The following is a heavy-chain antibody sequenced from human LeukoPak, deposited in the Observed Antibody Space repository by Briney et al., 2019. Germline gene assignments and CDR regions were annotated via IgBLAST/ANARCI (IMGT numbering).Heavy chain of an antibody. CDR3: AGRLWRRDGYNLSAFDI. CDR2: VYYSGST. CDR1: GGSISSYY. Sequence: SETLSLTCTVSGGSISSYYWNWIRQPPGKGLEWIGYVYYSGSTNYNPSLKSRVTISVDTSKNQFSLKLSSVTAADTAVYYCAGRLWRRDGYNLSAFDIWGQGTMVTVSS. V-gene: IGHV4-59*01. J-gene: IGHJ3*02. D-gene: IGHD5-24*01.